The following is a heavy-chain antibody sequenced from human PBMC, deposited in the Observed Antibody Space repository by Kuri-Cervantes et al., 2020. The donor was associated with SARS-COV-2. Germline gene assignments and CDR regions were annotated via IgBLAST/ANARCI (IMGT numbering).Heavy chain of an antibody. CDR3: ARDVWGDCSSTSCYPEVAFDI. D-gene: IGHD2-2*01. CDR2: ISAYNGNT. J-gene: IGHJ3*02. CDR1: GYTFTSYG. Sequence: ASVKVSCKASGYTFTSYGISWVRQAPGQGLEWMGWISAYNGNTNHAQKLQGRVTMTTDTSTSTAYMELRSLRSDDTAVYYCARDVWGDCSSTSCYPEVAFDIWGQGTMVTVSS. V-gene: IGHV1-18*01.